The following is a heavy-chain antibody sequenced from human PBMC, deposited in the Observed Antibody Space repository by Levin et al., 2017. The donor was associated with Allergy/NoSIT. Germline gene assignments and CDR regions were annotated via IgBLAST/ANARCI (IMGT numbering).Heavy chain of an antibody. D-gene: IGHD1-26*01. CDR3: ATDRGGAPFDI. J-gene: IGHJ3*02. CDR1: GFTFSTYG. Sequence: PGGSLRLSCAASGFTFSTYGMHWVRQAPGKGLEWVAVIWAGGSNKNYADSVKGRFTISRDDSKNTLYLQMNSLKAEDTAVYYCATDRGGAPFDIWGQGTMVTVSS. V-gene: IGHV3-33*01. CDR2: IWAGGSNK.